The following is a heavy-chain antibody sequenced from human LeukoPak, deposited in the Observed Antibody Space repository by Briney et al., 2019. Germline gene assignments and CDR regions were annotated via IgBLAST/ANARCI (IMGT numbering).Heavy chain of an antibody. CDR1: GFTFSNYW. V-gene: IGHV3-7*03. J-gene: IGHJ4*02. CDR2: INQDGGET. CDR3: ARENHATGDY. Sequence: GGSLRLSCAASGFTFSNYWMMWVRQAPGKGLEGVATINQDGGETYYVDYLKGRFTISRDNAKNSLYLQMNSLRVEDTAVYYCARENHATGDYWGPGTLVTVSS.